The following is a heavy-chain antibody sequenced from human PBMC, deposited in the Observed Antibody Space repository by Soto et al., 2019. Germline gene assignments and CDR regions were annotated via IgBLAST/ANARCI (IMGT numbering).Heavy chain of an antibody. CDR1: GGTFSSYA. CDR3: SRVPSDYGDYSPGFYYYGMDV. CDR2: IIPIFGTA. V-gene: IGHV1-69*13. D-gene: IGHD4-17*01. J-gene: IGHJ6*02. Sequence: ASVKVSCKASGGTFSSYAISWVRQAPGQGLEWMGGIIPIFGTANYAQKFQGRVTITADESTSTAYMELSSLRSEDTAVYYCSRVPSDYGDYSPGFYYYGMDVWGQGTTVNVSS.